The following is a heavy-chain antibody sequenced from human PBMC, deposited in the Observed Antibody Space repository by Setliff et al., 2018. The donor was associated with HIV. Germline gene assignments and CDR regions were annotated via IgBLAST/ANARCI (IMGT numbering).Heavy chain of an antibody. CDR1: GYTLTELS. CDR2: FDPEDGET. V-gene: IGHV1-24*01. D-gene: IGHD3-3*01. CDR3: AFRSGFHVGLDA. J-gene: IGHJ5*02. Sequence: GASVKVSCKVSGYTLTELSRHWVRQAPGKGLEWMGGFDPEDGETIYAQKFQGRVTMTEDTSTDTAYMGLSSLRSEDTAVYYCAFRSGFHVGLDAWGQGTLVTVSS.